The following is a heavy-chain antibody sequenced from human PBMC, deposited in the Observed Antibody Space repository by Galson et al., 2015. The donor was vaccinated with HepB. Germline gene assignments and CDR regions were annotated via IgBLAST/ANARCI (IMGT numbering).Heavy chain of an antibody. CDR3: VRGGPGSTYCFPMDV. V-gene: IGHV3-74*03. Sequence: SLRLSCAASGFTFSTYWMHWVRQVPGKGLVWVSRINADGSYKTDADSVKGRFTISRDNTKNTLYLQMNSLRGEDSAVYYCVRGGPGSTYCFPMDVWGQGTTVSVSS. CDR1: GFTFSTYW. J-gene: IGHJ6*02. CDR2: INADGSYK. D-gene: IGHD3-10*01.